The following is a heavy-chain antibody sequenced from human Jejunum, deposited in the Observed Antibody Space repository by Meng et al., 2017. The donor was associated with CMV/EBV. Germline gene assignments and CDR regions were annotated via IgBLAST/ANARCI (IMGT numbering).Heavy chain of an antibody. CDR1: GDSIRDYF. D-gene: IGHD5-12*01. CDR2: VYSTGTT. Sequence: QVQLQESGPGLVKPSETLSLTCTVSGDSIRDYFWTWSRQPAGKGLEWIARVYSTGTTDYNPSLKSRVTMSVDVSKNQFSLKLNSVTAADTAVYYCARIGVATTFDYWGQGTLVTVSS. J-gene: IGHJ4*02. V-gene: IGHV4-4*07. CDR3: ARIGVATTFDY.